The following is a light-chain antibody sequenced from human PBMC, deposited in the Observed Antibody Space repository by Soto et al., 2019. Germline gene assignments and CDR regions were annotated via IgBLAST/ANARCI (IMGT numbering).Light chain of an antibody. V-gene: IGKV1-39*01. CDR1: QSISSY. CDR2: AAS. J-gene: IGKJ1*01. Sequence: DIQMTQSPSSLSASVVDRVTITCLASQSISSYLNWYQQKPGKAPKLLIYAASSLQSGVPSRFSGSGSGTDFTLTISSLQPEDFATYYCQQSYSILRWTCGQGTKVDIK. CDR3: QQSYSILRWT.